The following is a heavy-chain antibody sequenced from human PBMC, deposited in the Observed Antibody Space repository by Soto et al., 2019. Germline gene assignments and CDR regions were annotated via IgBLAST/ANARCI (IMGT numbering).Heavy chain of an antibody. CDR3: ASSRYYRGEFDY. V-gene: IGHV4-34*01. D-gene: IGHD3-16*01. J-gene: IGHJ4*02. CDR2: INHSGST. CDR1: GGSFSGYY. Sequence: SETLSLTCAVYGGSFSGYYWSWIRQPPGKGLEWIGEINHSGSTNYNPSLKSRVTISVDTSKNQFSLKLSSVTAADTAVYYCASSRYYRGEFDYWGQGTLVTVSS.